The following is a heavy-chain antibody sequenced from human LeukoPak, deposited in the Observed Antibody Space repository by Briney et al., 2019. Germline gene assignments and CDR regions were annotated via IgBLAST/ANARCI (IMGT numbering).Heavy chain of an antibody. CDR1: GFTVSSNY. J-gene: IGHJ3*02. D-gene: IGHD1-1*01. CDR3: AREITTNSFDI. CDR2: IYSSGST. Sequence: PGGSLRLSCAASGFTVSSNYMSWVRQAPGKGLEWVSVIYSSGSTYYADSVKGRFTISRDNSKNTLYLQMNSLRAEDTAVYYCAREITTNSFDIWGQGTKVTVSS. V-gene: IGHV3-53*01.